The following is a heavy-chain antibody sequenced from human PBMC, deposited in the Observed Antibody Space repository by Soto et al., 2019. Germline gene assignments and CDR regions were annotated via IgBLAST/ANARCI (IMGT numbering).Heavy chain of an antibody. CDR1: GGTFSTYT. CDR2: IIPMLTAT. D-gene: IGHD2-2*01. CDR3: SIGSWSAETVDV. Sequence: QVHLEQSGAEVKKPVSSVKVSCKAAGGTFSTYTLIWVRQAPGQGLEWMGRIIPMLTATNSAQKFQGRVTLTADKSTSTAFMELTSLTSDDTAVYYCSIGSWSAETVDVWGQGTMVTVSS. V-gene: IGHV1-69*08. J-gene: IGHJ3*01.